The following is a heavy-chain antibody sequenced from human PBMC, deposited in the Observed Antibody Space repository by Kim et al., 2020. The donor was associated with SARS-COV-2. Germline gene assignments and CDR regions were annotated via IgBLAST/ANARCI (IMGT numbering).Heavy chain of an antibody. Sequence: GGSLRLSCAASGFTFSSYGMHWVRQAPGKGLEWVAVIWYDGSNKYYADSVKGRFTISRDNSKNTLYLQMNSLRAEDTAVYYCARDGPDGDYSPALDYWGQGTLVTVSS. V-gene: IGHV3-33*01. J-gene: IGHJ4*02. CDR1: GFTFSSYG. CDR3: ARDGPDGDYSPALDY. CDR2: IWYDGSNK. D-gene: IGHD4-17*01.